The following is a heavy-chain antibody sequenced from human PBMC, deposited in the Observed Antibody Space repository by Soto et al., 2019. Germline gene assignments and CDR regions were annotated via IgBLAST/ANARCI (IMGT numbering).Heavy chain of an antibody. D-gene: IGHD3-16*01. Sequence: QVQLVQSGDEVKKPGASVKVSCKASGYIFVNYGIAWVRQAPGQGLEWMGWISPYTGNTHSATKVQGRLTMTTDTSTSTAYMDLGSLTSDDTAVYYCVTVDNYVTPTPPDVRGQGTTVTVSS. CDR1: GYIFVNYG. CDR3: VTVDNYVTPTPPDV. CDR2: ISPYTGNT. V-gene: IGHV1-18*01. J-gene: IGHJ6*02.